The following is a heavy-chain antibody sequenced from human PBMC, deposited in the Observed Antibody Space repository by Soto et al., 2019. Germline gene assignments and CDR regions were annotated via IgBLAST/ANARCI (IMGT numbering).Heavy chain of an antibody. D-gene: IGHD3-22*01. J-gene: IGHJ4*02. Sequence: GGSLRLSCAASEFTFSNYAMSWVRQAPGKGLEWVSAISYGGGTTYYADSVKGRFTISRDNSKNTLYLQMSSLRAEDTAVYYCAKNPGYYYDSTGYHFDYWGQGTLVTSPQ. CDR2: ISYGGGTT. CDR3: AKNPGYYYDSTGYHFDY. V-gene: IGHV3-23*01. CDR1: EFTFSNYA.